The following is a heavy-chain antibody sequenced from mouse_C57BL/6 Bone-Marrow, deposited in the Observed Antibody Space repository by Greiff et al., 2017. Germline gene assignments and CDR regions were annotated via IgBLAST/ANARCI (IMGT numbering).Heavy chain of an antibody. Sequence: EVHLVESGGGLVKPGGSLKLSCAASGFTFSDYGMHWVRQAPEKGLEWVAYISSGSSTIYYADTVKGRFTISRDNAKNTLFLQMTSLRSEDTAMYYCARGLYYYGSSSFAYWGQGTLVTVSA. CDR3: ARGLYYYGSSSFAY. V-gene: IGHV5-17*01. J-gene: IGHJ3*01. CDR2: ISSGSSTI. CDR1: GFTFSDYG. D-gene: IGHD1-1*01.